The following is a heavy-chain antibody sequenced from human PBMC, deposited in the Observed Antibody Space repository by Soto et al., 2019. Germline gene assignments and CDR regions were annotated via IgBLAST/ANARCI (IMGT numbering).Heavy chain of an antibody. CDR3: AADIVVVPAAHMPSP. CDR1: GFTFSSYA. Sequence: PGGSLRLSCGASGFTFSSYAMSWVRQAPGKGLEWVSAISGSGGSTYYADSVKGRFTISRDNSKNTLYLQMNSLRAEDTAVYYCAADIVVVPAAHMPSPWGQGTLVTVSS. J-gene: IGHJ5*02. CDR2: ISGSGGST. D-gene: IGHD2-2*01. V-gene: IGHV3-23*01.